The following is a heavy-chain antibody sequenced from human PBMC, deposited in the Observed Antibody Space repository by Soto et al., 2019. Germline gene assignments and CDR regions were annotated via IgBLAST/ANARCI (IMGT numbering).Heavy chain of an antibody. CDR1: GFTFSSYS. CDR2: ISSSSSYI. J-gene: IGHJ6*02. D-gene: IGHD3-22*01. Sequence: GGSLRLSCAASGFTFSSYSMNWVRQAPGKGLEWVSSISSSSSYIYYADSVKGRFTISRDNAKNSLYLQMNSLRAEDTAVYYCARDIREDYYDSSGYYYACGMDVWGQGTTVTVSS. CDR3: ARDIREDYYDSSGYYYACGMDV. V-gene: IGHV3-21*01.